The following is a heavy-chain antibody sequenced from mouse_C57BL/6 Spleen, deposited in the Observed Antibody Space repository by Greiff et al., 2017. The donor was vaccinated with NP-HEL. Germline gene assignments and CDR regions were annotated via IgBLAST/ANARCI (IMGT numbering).Heavy chain of an antibody. Sequence: QVHVKQSGAELVKPGASVKISCKASGYAFSSYWMNWVKQRPGKGLEWIGQIYPGDGDTNYNGKFKGKATLTADKSSSPAYMQLSSLTSEDSAVYFCARCRPLYGSRKDWYFEVWGTGTTVTVSS. V-gene: IGHV1-80*01. J-gene: IGHJ1*03. CDR3: ARCRPLYGSRKDWYFEV. CDR2: IYPGDGDT. D-gene: IGHD1-1*01. CDR1: GYAFSSYW.